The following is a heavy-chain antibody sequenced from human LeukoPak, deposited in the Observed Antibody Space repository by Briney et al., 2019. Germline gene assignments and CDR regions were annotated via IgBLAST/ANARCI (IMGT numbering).Heavy chain of an antibody. CDR2: IYTSGST. Sequence: PSQTLSLTCTVSGDSISSSSYYWSWIRQPAGKGLEWIGRIYTSGSTNYNPSLKSRVTMSVDTSKNQFSLKLSSVTAADTAVYYCARDYSWPYFDYWGQGTLVTVSS. CDR1: GDSISSSSYY. J-gene: IGHJ4*02. D-gene: IGHD5-18*01. CDR3: ARDYSWPYFDY. V-gene: IGHV4-61*02.